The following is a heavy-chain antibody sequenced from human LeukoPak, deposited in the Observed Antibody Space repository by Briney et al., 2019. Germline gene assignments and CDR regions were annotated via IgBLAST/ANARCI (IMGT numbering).Heavy chain of an antibody. CDR3: ATSAAGNPFDY. J-gene: IGHJ4*02. CDR2: LDSEDGET. CDR1: GYTLTELS. V-gene: IGHV1-24*01. D-gene: IGHD6-13*01. Sequence: GASVKVSCKVSGYTLTELSIHWVRQAPGKGLEWMGGLDSEDGETTYAQKFQGRVTMTEDTSTDTAYMELSSLRSEDTAVYYCATSAAGNPFDYWGQGTLVTVSS.